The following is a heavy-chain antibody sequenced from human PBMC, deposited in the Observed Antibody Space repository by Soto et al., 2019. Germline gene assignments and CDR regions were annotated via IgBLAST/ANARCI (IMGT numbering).Heavy chain of an antibody. Sequence: QVQLQQWGAGLLKPSETLSLTCAVYGGSFSGYYWSWIRQPPGKGLEWIGEINHSGSTNYNPSLKSRVTISVDTSKNQFSLKLSSVTAADTAVYYCARVGVLRYFDWSRDYYSMDVWGQGTTVTVSS. CDR2: INHSGST. J-gene: IGHJ6*02. CDR3: ARVGVLRYFDWSRDYYSMDV. CDR1: GGSFSGYY. V-gene: IGHV4-34*01. D-gene: IGHD3-9*01.